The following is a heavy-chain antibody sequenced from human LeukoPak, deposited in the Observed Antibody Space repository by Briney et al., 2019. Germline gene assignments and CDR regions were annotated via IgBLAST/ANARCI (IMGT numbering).Heavy chain of an antibody. Sequence: GESLKISCKGSGYSFTSYWIGWVRQMPGKGLEWVGIIYPGDSDARYSPSFQGQVTISADKSISTAYLQWSSLKASDTAMYYCARHGSYYDFWSGYSFDYWGQGTLVTVSS. CDR3: ARHGSYYDFWSGYSFDY. D-gene: IGHD3-3*01. V-gene: IGHV5-51*01. CDR2: IYPGDSDA. CDR1: GYSFTSYW. J-gene: IGHJ4*02.